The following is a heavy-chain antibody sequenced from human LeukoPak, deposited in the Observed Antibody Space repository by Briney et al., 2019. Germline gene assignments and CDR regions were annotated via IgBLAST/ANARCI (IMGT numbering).Heavy chain of an antibody. J-gene: IGHJ4*02. CDR2: ISSSSSTI. CDR3: ARDNYGDYVAVFDY. CDR1: GFTFSYYS. D-gene: IGHD4-17*01. V-gene: IGHV3-48*02. Sequence: GGSLRLSCAASGFTFSYYSMNWVRQAPGKGLEWVSYISSSSSTIYYADSVKGRFTISRDNAKNSLYLQMNSLRDEDTAVYYCARDNYGDYVAVFDYWGQGTLVTVSS.